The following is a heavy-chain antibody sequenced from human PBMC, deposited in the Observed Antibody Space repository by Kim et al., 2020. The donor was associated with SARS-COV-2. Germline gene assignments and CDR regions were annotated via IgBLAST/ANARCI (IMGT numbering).Heavy chain of an antibody. J-gene: IGHJ4*02. V-gene: IGHV3-66*01. CDR3: VREFGPFDF. CDR2: GTT. D-gene: IGHD3-16*01. Sequence: GTTDYADSVRGSFIISRDSDKNILYLQLNSLSADGTAVYYCVREFGPFDFWGQGTLVTVSS.